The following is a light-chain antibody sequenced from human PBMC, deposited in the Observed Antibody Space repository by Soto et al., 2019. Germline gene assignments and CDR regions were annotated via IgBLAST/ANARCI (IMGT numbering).Light chain of an antibody. CDR2: DVS. CDR1: SSDVGGYDY. V-gene: IGLV2-11*01. J-gene: IGLJ2*01. CDR3: CSYAGSYTVV. Sequence: QSVLTQPRSVSGSPGQSVTISCTGSSSDVGGYDYVSWYQQHPGKAPKLVIYDVSKQPSGVPARFSASKSGNTASLTISGLQAEDEADYYCCSYAGSYTVVFGGGTKVTVL.